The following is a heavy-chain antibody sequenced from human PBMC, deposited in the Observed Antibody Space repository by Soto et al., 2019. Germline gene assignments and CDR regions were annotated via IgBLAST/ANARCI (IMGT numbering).Heavy chain of an antibody. Sequence: EVHLVETGGGLIQPGGSLRLSCAASGLSVSSSDMSWVRQASGKGLEWVSVIYSGGSTHDADSVKGRFTISRDNSKNTVHLQRNSLRVDDTAVYFCSTSSRNEYHFAMDAWGKGTTVIVSS. J-gene: IGHJ6*04. CDR1: GLSVSSSD. D-gene: IGHD6-6*01. CDR2: IYSGGST. CDR3: STSSRNEYHFAMDA. V-gene: IGHV3-53*02.